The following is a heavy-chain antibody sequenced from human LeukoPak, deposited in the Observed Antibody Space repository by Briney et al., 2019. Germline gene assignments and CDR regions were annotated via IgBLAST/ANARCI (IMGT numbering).Heavy chain of an antibody. CDR1: GGSISSYY. CDR3: ARHSNWGSAYYYGMDV. CDR2: IYYSGST. Sequence: SETLSLTCAVSGGSISSYYWSWIRQSPGKGLEWIGYIYYSGSTNYNPSLKSRVTISVDTSRNRFSLKLNSVTAADTAVYYCARHSNWGSAYYYGMDVWGQGTTVTVSS. J-gene: IGHJ6*02. V-gene: IGHV4-59*08. D-gene: IGHD7-27*01.